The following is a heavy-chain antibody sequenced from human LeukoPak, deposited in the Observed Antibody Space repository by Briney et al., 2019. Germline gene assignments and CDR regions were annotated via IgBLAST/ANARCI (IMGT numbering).Heavy chain of an antibody. CDR2: INPNSGGT. D-gene: IGHD3/OR15-3a*01. CDR1: GYTFTGYY. J-gene: IGHJ3*02. V-gene: IGHV1-2*02. Sequence: ASVKVSCKSSGYTFTGYYMHWVRQAPGQGLEWMGWINPNSGGTNYAQKFQGRVTMTRDTSISTAYMELSRLRSDDTAVYCCARVVDTLTFDIWGQGTMVTVSS. CDR3: ARVVDTLTFDI.